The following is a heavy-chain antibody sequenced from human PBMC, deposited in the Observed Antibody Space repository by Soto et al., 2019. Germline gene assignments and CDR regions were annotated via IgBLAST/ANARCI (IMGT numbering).Heavy chain of an antibody. V-gene: IGHV4-59*01. J-gene: IGHJ4*02. Sequence: TSETLSLTCTFSGGSITGYYWSWIRQPPGKGLEFIGYIYHSGATEYTPSLKSRVTISVDKSENHFSLQMGSVSAADTAMYFCARFLSEAAAWYTLEKWGQG. CDR3: ARFLSEAAAWYTLEK. D-gene: IGHD6-13*01. CDR1: GGSITGYY. CDR2: IYHSGAT.